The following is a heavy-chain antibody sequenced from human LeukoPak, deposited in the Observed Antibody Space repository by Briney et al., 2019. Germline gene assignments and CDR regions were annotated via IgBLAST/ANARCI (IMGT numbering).Heavy chain of an antibody. CDR1: GSPFELFW. V-gene: IGHV3-7*01. CDR3: AKEKTVAGWYFDL. D-gene: IGHD6-19*01. CDR2: IKSDGSEE. Sequence: GGSLRLSCVASGSPFELFWMSWVREGPGKGLEWVANIKSDGSEEYYADSVKGRLTVSRDNAKKSPFLQMNSLRVEDTGVYYCAKEKTVAGWYFDLWGRGTLVTVSS. J-gene: IGHJ2*01.